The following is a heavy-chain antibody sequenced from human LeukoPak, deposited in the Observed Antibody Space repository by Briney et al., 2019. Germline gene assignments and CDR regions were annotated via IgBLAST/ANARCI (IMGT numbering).Heavy chain of an antibody. CDR3: AKNLTRKAFDV. Sequence: SETLSLTCSVSGHSISSHNYWAWIRQSPGKGLEWIGTIYHSGSTYYNPSLKSRVTLSVDTSKNEFSLNLKSVTAADTAMYYCAKNLTRKAFDVWGHGTMVIVSA. D-gene: IGHD1-14*01. J-gene: IGHJ3*01. CDR1: GHSISSHNY. V-gene: IGHV4-38-2*01. CDR2: IYHSGST.